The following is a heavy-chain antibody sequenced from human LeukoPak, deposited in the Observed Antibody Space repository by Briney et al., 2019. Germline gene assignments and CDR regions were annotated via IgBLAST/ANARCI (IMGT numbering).Heavy chain of an antibody. CDR3: AREGYSSSWYQAGFDY. CDR2: MNPNSGNT. V-gene: IGHV1-8*01. CDR1: GYTFTSYD. D-gene: IGHD6-13*01. Sequence: GASVKVSCKASGYTFTSYDINWVRQATGQGLEWMGWMNPNSGNTCYAQKFQGRVTMTRNTSISTAYMELSSLRSEDTAVYYCAREGYSSSWYQAGFDYWGQGTLVTVSS. J-gene: IGHJ4*02.